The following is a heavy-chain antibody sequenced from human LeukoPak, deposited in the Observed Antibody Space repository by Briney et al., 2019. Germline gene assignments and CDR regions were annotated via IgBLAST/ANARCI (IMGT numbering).Heavy chain of an antibody. D-gene: IGHD3-16*02. V-gene: IGHV1-18*01. CDR2: ISPYNDNT. J-gene: IGHJ4*02. CDR1: GYNFITYP. Sequence: ASVKVSCKASGYNFITYPLIWVRQAPGQGLEWMGRISPYNDNTDLAQNLQGRVTMTTGTSTSTAYMALAGLTSDDTAVYLCARVATIWGSHRYFDYWGQGTLVTVSS. CDR3: ARVATIWGSHRYFDY.